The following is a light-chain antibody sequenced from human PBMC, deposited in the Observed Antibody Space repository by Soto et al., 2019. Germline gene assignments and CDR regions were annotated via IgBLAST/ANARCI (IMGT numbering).Light chain of an antibody. CDR3: QQYHYWWA. J-gene: IGKJ1*01. CDR1: PSISIH. V-gene: IGKV3-15*01. CDR2: GAS. Sequence: EIVMTQSPATLSVSPGERATLSCRASPSISIHLAWYQQKPGQAPRLLIHGASTRATGIPARFSGSGSGTEFTLVISRLQSEDFAVYYCQQYHYWWAFGQGTKGEIK.